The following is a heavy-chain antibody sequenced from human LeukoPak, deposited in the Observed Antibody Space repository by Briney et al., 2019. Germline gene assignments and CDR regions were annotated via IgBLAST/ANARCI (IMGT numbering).Heavy chain of an antibody. J-gene: IGHJ4*02. CDR2: IHSDGHDK. CDR1: GLTFSDFG. D-gene: IGHD3-10*01. V-gene: IGHV3-30*02. CDR3: AKGGGY. Sequence: GGSLRLSCAVSGLTFSDFGFHWVRQAPGKGLEWVTFIHSDGHDKNCISSVRGRFTVSRDDSKNTVFLQMNSLRADDTAVYYCAKGGGYWGQGTLVVVSS.